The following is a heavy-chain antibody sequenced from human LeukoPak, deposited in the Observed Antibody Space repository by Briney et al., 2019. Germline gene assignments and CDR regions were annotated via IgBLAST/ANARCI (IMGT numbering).Heavy chain of an antibody. D-gene: IGHD6-13*01. Sequence: SETLSLTCTVSGGSFSGYYWSWIRQPPGKGLEWIGEINHSGSTNYNPSLKSRVTISVDTSKNQFSLKLSSVTAADTAVYYCARQRGGIAAAGTWGQGTLVTVSS. CDR2: INHSGST. J-gene: IGHJ4*02. CDR1: GGSFSGYY. V-gene: IGHV4-34*01. CDR3: ARQRGGIAAAGT.